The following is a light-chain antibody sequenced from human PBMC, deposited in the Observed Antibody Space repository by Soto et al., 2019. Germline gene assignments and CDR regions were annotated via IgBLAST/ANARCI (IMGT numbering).Light chain of an antibody. CDR2: DAS. CDR1: QSVSSY. J-gene: IGKJ1*01. V-gene: IGKV3-11*01. Sequence: EIVLTQSPATLSFSPGERATLSCRASQSVSSYLAWYQPKPGQAPRLLIYDASHRATGIPARFSGSGYGTDFPLTISSLEPEDFAVYYCKPRSHWLWTFGQGTKVEIK. CDR3: KPRSHWLWT.